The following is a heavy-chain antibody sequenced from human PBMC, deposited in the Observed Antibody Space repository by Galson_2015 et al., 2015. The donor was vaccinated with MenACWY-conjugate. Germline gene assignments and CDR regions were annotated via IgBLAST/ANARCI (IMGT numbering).Heavy chain of an antibody. CDR1: GFSFNSAW. D-gene: IGHD3-10*01. V-gene: IGHV3-15*01. CDR3: TTAVPGTGAGEFDY. J-gene: IGHJ4*02. CDR2: IKSKADGDTT. Sequence: SLRLSCAASGFSFNSAWMNWVRQAPGMGLEWVGHIKSKADGDTTNYGAPVKGRFTISRDDSKNTLYLEMNGLKTEDTAVYYCTTAVPGTGAGEFDYWGQGILVTVSS.